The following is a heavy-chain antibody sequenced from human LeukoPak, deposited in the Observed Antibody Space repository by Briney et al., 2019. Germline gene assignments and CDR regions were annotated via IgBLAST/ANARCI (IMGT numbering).Heavy chain of an antibody. CDR1: GGSISSGGYY. D-gene: IGHD6-13*01. CDR2: IYYSGNS. J-gene: IGHJ4*02. CDR3: ARENSVAEAGYFDY. V-gene: IGHV4-31*03. Sequence: PSETLSLTCTVSGGSISSGGYYWNWIRQHPGKGLEWIGYIYYSGNSHYNPSLEGRVSISVDTSKNQFSLKLNSVTAADTAVYYCARENSVAEAGYFDYWGQGTLVTVSS.